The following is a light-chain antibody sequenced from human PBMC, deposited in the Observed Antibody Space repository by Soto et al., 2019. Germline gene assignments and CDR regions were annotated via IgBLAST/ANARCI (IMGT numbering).Light chain of an antibody. V-gene: IGLV2-11*01. CDR2: DVS. Sequence: QSVLTQPRSVSGSPGQSVTISCTGTSSDVGGYNYVSWYQQHPGKAPKLMICDVSKRPSGVPDRFSGSKSGNTASLTISGLQADDEADYYCCSYAGSYTVLFGGGTKVTVL. J-gene: IGLJ2*01. CDR1: SSDVGGYNY. CDR3: CSYAGSYTVL.